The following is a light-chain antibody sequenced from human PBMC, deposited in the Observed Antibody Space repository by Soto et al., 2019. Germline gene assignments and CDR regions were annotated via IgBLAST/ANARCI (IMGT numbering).Light chain of an antibody. V-gene: IGKV3-20*01. CDR3: QHYSNSLWT. CDR2: GIS. CDR1: QSISSTS. Sequence: EIVLTHSPGTLSLSPGERATLSCRASQSISSTSLAWYQQKPGQAPRLLIYGISSRATGIPDRFSGSGSGTDFTLTINRLEPEDFAVYFCQHYSNSLWTFGQGTKVDIK. J-gene: IGKJ1*01.